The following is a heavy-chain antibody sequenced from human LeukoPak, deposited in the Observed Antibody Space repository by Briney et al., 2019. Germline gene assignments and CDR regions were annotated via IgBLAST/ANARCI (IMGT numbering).Heavy chain of an antibody. CDR1: GFTFSSYW. J-gene: IGHJ4*02. Sequence: GGSLRLSCAASGFTFSSYWMHWVRQAPGKGLVWVSRINSDGSSTSYADSVKGRFTISRDNAKNTLYLQMNSLRAEDTAVYHCARTAGHYDFWSGYFYYFDYWGQGTLVTVSS. CDR3: ARTAGHYDFWSGYFYYFDY. V-gene: IGHV3-74*01. CDR2: INSDGSST. D-gene: IGHD3-3*01.